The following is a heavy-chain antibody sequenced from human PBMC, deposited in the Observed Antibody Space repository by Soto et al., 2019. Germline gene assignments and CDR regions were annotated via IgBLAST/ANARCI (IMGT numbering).Heavy chain of an antibody. J-gene: IGHJ5*02. D-gene: IGHD6-13*01. CDR1: GFTFSSYS. V-gene: IGHV3-21*01. Sequence: GGSLRLSCAASGFTFSSYSMNWVRQAPGKGLEWVSSISSSSSYIYYADSVKGRFTISRDNAKNSLYLQMNSLRAEDTAVYYCARDPKIAAAGTGENWFDPWGQGTLVTVSS. CDR3: ARDPKIAAAGTGENWFDP. CDR2: ISSSSSYI.